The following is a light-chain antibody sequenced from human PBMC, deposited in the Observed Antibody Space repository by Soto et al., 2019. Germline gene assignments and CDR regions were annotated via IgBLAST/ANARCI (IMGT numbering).Light chain of an antibody. Sequence: ENVVKQSPATLSSFPGDRVTLSCRASQYINTRLAWYQHRPGQAPRLLIYQTSLRAAGIPARFSASGSGTDFTLTISYVQPEDFALYYCHQRQSLPRTFGQGTNVDIK. V-gene: IGKV3-11*01. CDR3: HQRQSLPRT. J-gene: IGKJ1*01. CDR2: QTS. CDR1: QYINTR.